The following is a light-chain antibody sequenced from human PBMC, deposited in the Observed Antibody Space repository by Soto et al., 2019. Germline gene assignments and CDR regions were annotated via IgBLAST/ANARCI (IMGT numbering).Light chain of an antibody. V-gene: IGKV1-NL1*01. CDR1: QAISNS. J-gene: IGKJ1*01. CDR2: AAS. Sequence: DIQMTQSPSSLSASMGDRVAITCRAIQAISNSLAWYQQRPGKAPTLLIYAASRLQSGVPSRFSGSGSGTDFTLTISSLQPEDFATYFCQQSYTSPPTFGQGTKVDI. CDR3: QQSYTSPPT.